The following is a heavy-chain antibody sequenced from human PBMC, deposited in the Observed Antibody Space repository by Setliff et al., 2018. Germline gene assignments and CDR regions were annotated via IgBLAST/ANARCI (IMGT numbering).Heavy chain of an antibody. D-gene: IGHD3-3*01. V-gene: IGHV5-51*01. J-gene: IGHJ6*02. CDR2: IYPGDSDT. CDR3: ARSQYRAIFGVYYYYYGMDV. CDR1: GYSFTSYG. Sequence: GESLKISCKGSGYSFTSYGIGWVRQMPGKGLEWMGIIYPGDSDTRYSPSFQGQVTISADKSISTAYLQWSSLKASDTAMYYCARSQYRAIFGVYYYYYGMDVWGQGTTVTV.